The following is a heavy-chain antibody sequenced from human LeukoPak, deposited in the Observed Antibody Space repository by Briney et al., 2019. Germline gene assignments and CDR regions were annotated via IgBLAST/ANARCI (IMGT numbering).Heavy chain of an antibody. CDR3: ARQYYYGSAGGYYSGMDV. D-gene: IGHD3-10*01. CDR1: GYSFTSYW. J-gene: IGHJ6*04. V-gene: IGHV5-51*01. CDR2: IYPGDSDT. Sequence: GESLKISCKGSGYSFTSYWIGWVRQMPGKGLEWMGIIYPGDSDTRYSPSFQGQVTISADQSISTAYLQWSSLKASDTAMYYCARQYYYGSAGGYYSGMDVWGKGTTVTVSS.